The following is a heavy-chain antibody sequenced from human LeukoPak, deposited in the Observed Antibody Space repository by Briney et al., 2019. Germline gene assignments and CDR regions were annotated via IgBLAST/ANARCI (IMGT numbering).Heavy chain of an antibody. CDR2: ISGSGGST. J-gene: IGHJ4*02. CDR1: GFTFSSYA. V-gene: IGHV3-23*01. CDR3: AKWSPRGVWVPYYFDY. D-gene: IGHD3-10*01. Sequence: GGSLRLSCAASGFTFSSYAMSWVRQAPGKGLEWVSAISGSGGSTYYADSVKGRFTISRDNSKNTLYLQMNSLRAEDTAVYYCAKWSPRGVWVPYYFDYWGQGTLVTVSS.